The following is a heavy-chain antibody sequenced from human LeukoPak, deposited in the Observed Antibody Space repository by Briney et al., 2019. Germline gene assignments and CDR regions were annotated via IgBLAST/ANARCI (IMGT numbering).Heavy chain of an antibody. V-gene: IGHV1-8*01. D-gene: IGHD5-12*01. J-gene: IGHJ3*02. CDR2: MIPKSGNT. CDR1: GYTFTSYG. Sequence: ALVKLSCKASGYTFTSYGVRWVRQSTGHGGKWRGWMIPKSGNTGYAQKFEGRVTMTRNTSISTAYMELSSLRSEDTAVYSCARDPTVTAFDIWAQGTMVTVSS. CDR3: ARDPTVTAFDI.